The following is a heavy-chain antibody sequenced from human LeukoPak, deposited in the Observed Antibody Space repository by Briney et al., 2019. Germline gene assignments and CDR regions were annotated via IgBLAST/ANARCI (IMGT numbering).Heavy chain of an antibody. D-gene: IGHD1-26*01. V-gene: IGHV3-7*01. CDR1: GFTFSSYW. CDR2: IKQDGSEK. J-gene: IGHJ3*02. CDR3: AKQPRSEWELLGNDAFDI. Sequence: GSLRLSCAASGFTFSSYWMNWVRQAPGMGLEWVAKIKQDGSEKYYVDSVKGRFTISRDNAKNSLYLQLNSLRAEDTALYYCAKQPRSEWELLGNDAFDIWGQGTMVTVSS.